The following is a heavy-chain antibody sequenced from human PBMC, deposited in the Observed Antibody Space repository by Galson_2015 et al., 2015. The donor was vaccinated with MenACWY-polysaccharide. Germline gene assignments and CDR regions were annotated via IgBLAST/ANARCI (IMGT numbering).Heavy chain of an antibody. Sequence: QSGAEVKKPGASVKVSCKASGYTLTTYGISWVRQAPGQGLEWMGWISGYDGHTNYAQKLQDRVTMTTDTSTSTAYMELRSLRSDDTAVYYCARDEYSSSFHYFDYWGQGTLVTVSS. V-gene: IGHV1-18*01. J-gene: IGHJ4*02. CDR3: ARDEYSSSFHYFDY. D-gene: IGHD6-6*01. CDR2: ISGYDGHT. CDR1: GYTLTTYG.